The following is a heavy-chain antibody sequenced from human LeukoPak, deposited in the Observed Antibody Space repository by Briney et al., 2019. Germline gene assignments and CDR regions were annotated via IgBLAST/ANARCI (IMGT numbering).Heavy chain of an antibody. D-gene: IGHD2-2*01. CDR1: GYTFTSHA. CDR2: INTNTGNP. CDR3: AKQGPGYCGSTSCYGVDY. Sequence: ASVKVSCKASGYTFTSHAMNWVRQAPGQGLEWMGWINTNTGNPTYAQGFTGRVVFSLDTSVSTAYLQISSLKPEDTAVYYCAKQGPGYCGSTSCYGVDYWGQGTLVTVSS. V-gene: IGHV7-4-1*02. J-gene: IGHJ4*02.